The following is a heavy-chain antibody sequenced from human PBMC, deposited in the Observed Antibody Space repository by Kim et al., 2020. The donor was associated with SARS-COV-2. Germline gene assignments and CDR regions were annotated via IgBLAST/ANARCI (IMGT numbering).Heavy chain of an antibody. V-gene: IGHV3-30*03. Sequence: GGSLRLSCAASGFTFSNYGMHWVRQAPGKGLEWVAVISYDERYRYYADSVKGRFTISRDNSMNTLFLQMNSLRPEDTAVYYCARAKEAHSRGYYHTDFDYWGQGTLVTVSS. D-gene: IGHD3-22*01. CDR1: GFTFSNYG. J-gene: IGHJ4*02. CDR2: ISYDERYR. CDR3: ARAKEAHSRGYYHTDFDY.